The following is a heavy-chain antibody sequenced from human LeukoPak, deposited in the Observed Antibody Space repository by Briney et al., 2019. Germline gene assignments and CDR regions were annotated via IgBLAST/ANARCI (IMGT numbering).Heavy chain of an antibody. V-gene: IGHV1-2*02. CDR3: VRDGGNPAEYNWFDP. J-gene: IGHJ5*02. D-gene: IGHD4-23*01. CDR1: GYTFTGYY. Sequence: ASVKVSCKASGYTFTGYYMHWVRQAPGQGLEWMGWINPNSGGTNYAQKFQGRVTMTRDTSISTAYMELSRLRSDDTAVYYCVRDGGNPAEYNWFDPWGQGTLVTVSS. CDR2: INPNSGGT.